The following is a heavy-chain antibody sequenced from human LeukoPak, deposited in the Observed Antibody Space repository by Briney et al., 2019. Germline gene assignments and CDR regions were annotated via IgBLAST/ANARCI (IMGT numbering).Heavy chain of an antibody. Sequence: SETLSLTCAVYGGSFSGYYWSWIRQPPGKGLEWIGEINHSGSTNYNPSLKSRVTISVDTSKNQFSLKLSSVTAADTAVYYRASGARLPGYSYGRAGAFDYWGQGTLVTVSS. V-gene: IGHV4-34*01. CDR2: INHSGST. CDR3: ASGARLPGYSYGRAGAFDY. J-gene: IGHJ4*02. CDR1: GGSFSGYY. D-gene: IGHD5-18*01.